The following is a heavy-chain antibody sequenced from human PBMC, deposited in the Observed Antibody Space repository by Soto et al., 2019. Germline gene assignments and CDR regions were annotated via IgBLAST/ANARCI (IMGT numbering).Heavy chain of an antibody. Sequence: GGSLRLSCAASGFTFSIYAMTWVRQAPGKGLEWVSTISGSSGTKSYADSVRGRFTISRDNSKNTLYLQMNSLRAEDTAVYYCAKDLVDTAMVYYYYGMDVWGQGTTVTVSS. CDR1: GFTFSIYA. J-gene: IGHJ6*02. CDR3: AKDLVDTAMVYYYYGMDV. V-gene: IGHV3-23*01. CDR2: ISGSSGTK. D-gene: IGHD5-18*01.